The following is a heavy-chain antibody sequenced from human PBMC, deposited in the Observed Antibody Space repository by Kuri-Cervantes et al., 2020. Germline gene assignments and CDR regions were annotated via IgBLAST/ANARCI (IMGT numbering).Heavy chain of an antibody. V-gene: IGHV4-30-4*02. CDR2: IYYSGST. Sequence: SETLSLTCTVSGGSISSGDYYWNWIRQPPGKGLEWIGYIYYSGSTYYNPSLKSRVTIPVDTSKNQFSLKLSSVTAADTAVYYCARVWPYSSGWYVGWYFDLWGRGTLVTVSS. CDR3: ARVWPYSSGWYVGWYFDL. J-gene: IGHJ2*01. D-gene: IGHD6-19*01. CDR1: GGSISSGDYY.